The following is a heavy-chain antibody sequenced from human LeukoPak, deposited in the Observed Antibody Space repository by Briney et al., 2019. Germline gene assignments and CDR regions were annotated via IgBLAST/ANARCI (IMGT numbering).Heavy chain of an antibody. CDR1: GGSISSSSYY. J-gene: IGHJ5*02. V-gene: IGHV4-39*01. Sequence: SETLSLTCTVSGGSISSSSYYWGWIRQPPGKGLEWIGSIYYGGSTYYNPSLKSRVTISVDTSKNQFSLKLSSVTAADTAVYYCARRAPYDFWSGYYDNWFDPWGQGTLVTVSS. CDR2: IYYGGST. D-gene: IGHD3-3*01. CDR3: ARRAPYDFWSGYYDNWFDP.